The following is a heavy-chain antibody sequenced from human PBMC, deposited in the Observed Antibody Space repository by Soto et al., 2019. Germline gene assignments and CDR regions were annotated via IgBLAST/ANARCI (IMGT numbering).Heavy chain of an antibody. V-gene: IGHV1-69*12. D-gene: IGHD4-4*01. CDR2: IIPLFRTP. J-gene: IGHJ6*02. CDR3: ARDNDRLQLGGNYYYILDV. Sequence: QVQLVQSGAEMKEPGSSVKVSCKTSGGTFSSSAISWLRQAPGQGLECMGGIIPLFRTPDYAQKFQGRVTIAADESTSTAYMELSSLRSEDTGVYYCARDNDRLQLGGNYYYILDVWGQGTTITVSS. CDR1: GGTFSSSA.